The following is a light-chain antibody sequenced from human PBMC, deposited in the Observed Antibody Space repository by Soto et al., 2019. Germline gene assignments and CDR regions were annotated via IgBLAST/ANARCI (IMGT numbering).Light chain of an antibody. CDR2: GAF. CDR1: QIVPSDY. CDR3: QQYGSSGT. Sequence: DIVFTHSPVTLSLCPVDRVTLSCRASQIVPSDYLAWYHQEPGQAPRLLIYGAFNRATGIPDRFSGSGSGTDFTLTISRLETEDFAVYYCQQYGSSGTFGQGTKVDIK. J-gene: IGKJ1*01. V-gene: IGKV3-20*01.